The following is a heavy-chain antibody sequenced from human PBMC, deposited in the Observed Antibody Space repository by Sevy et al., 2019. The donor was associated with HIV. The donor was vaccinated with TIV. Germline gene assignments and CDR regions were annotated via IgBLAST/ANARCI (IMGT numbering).Heavy chain of an antibody. CDR1: GGSISTGGDC. J-gene: IGHJ4*02. V-gene: IGHV4-30-2*01. D-gene: IGHD3-3*01. Sequence: SETLSLTCTVSGGSISTGGDCWSWIRQPPGKGLEGIGYIYHSGVTNYHPSLKTRVNISIDRSKKQFSLNLTSVTAADTAVYFCARDRGTIFGVDLWGQGTLVTVSS. CDR3: ARDRGTIFGVDL. CDR2: IYHSGVT.